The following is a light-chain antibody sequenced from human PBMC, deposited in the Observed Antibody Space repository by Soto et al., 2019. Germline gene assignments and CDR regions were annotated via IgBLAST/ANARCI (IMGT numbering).Light chain of an antibody. V-gene: IGKV3-15*01. J-gene: IGKJ5*01. CDR2: GAS. CDR3: QQYKNWPL. CDR1: QSVSSY. Sequence: EIVLKQSPATLSLSPGERATLSCRASQSVSSYLAWYQQKPGQAPRLLLYGASTRATGIPVRFSGSGFGTEFTLTISSLQSEDFAVYYCQQYKNWPLFGQGTLLEIK.